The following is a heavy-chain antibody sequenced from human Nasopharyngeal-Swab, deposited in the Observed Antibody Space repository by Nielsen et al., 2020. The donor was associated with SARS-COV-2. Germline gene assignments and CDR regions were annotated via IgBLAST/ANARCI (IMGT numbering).Heavy chain of an antibody. CDR1: GGAFSGFY. V-gene: IGHV4-34*01. D-gene: IGHD1-1*01. CDR3: ARGRRERAPRYYYYGMDV. J-gene: IGHJ6*02. Sequence: SETLSLTCAVYGGAFSGFYWSWIRQSPGEGLEWIGEINPSGGTGYNPSLKSRVSMSVDTSKNQVFLKLKAVTAADTGLYYCARGRRERAPRYYYYGMDVWGQGTTVSVS. CDR2: INPSGGT.